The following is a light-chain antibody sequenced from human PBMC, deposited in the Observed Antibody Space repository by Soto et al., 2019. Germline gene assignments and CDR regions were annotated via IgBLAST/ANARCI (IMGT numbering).Light chain of an antibody. Sequence: QSVLTQPASVSGSPGQSITISCTRTSSDVGSYNLVSWYQQHPGKAPKLMIYEGSKRPSGVSNRFSGSKSGNTASLTISGLQAEDEADYYCCSYAGSLVFGGGTKLTVL. CDR3: CSYAGSLV. CDR1: SSDVGSYNL. CDR2: EGS. V-gene: IGLV2-23*01. J-gene: IGLJ2*01.